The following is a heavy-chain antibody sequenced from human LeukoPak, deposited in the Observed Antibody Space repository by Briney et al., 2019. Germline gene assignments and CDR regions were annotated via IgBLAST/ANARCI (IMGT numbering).Heavy chain of an antibody. J-gene: IGHJ6*02. D-gene: IGHD3-3*01. CDR2: IYHSGST. CDR1: GGSISSGGYS. Sequence: SQTLSLTCAVSGGSISSGGYSWSWIRQPPGKGLEWIGYIYHSGSTYYNPSLKSRVTISVDTSKNQFSLKLSSVTAADTAVYYCARFPFLRLYGMDVWGQGTTVTVSS. CDR3: ARFPFLRLYGMDV. V-gene: IGHV4-30-2*01.